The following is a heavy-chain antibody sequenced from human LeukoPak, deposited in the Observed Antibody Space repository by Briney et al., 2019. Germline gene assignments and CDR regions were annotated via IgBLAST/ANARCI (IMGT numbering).Heavy chain of an antibody. CDR1: GLTFSSYW. CDR3: AREDCYYMDV. V-gene: IGHV3-74*01. J-gene: IGHJ6*03. CDR2: INSDGRST. Sequence: GRSLRLACAPSGLTFSSYWMHWVRHAPGEGRVWVSRINSDGRSTRYADSVKGRFTIPRDNAKNTRYLQMNSLRAEDTAGYYCAREDCYYMDVWGKGTTVTVSS.